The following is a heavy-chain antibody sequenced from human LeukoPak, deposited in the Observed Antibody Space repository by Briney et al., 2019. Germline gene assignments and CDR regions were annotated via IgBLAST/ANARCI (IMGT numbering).Heavy chain of an antibody. D-gene: IGHD3-3*01. J-gene: IGHJ5*01. V-gene: IGHV4-59*01. CDR2: VYYSGST. CDR1: GGSISSYY. Sequence: SETLSLTCTVSGGSISSYYWSWIRQPPGKGLEWIGYVYYSGSTNYNPSLKSRVTISVDTSKNQFFLKLSSVTAADTAVYYCARDIRATIFGVVVSWFDSWGQGTLVTVSS. CDR3: ARDIRATIFGVVVSWFDS.